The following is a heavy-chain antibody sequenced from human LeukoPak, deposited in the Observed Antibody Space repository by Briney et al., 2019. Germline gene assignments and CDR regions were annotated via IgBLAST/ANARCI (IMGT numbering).Heavy chain of an antibody. V-gene: IGHV4-34*01. J-gene: IGHJ5*02. CDR1: GGSFSGYY. D-gene: IGHD3-22*01. CDR2: INHSGST. Sequence: PSETLSLTCAVYGGSFSGYYWSWVRQPPEKGLEWIGEINHSGSTNYNPSLKSRVTISVDTYKNQFSLKLSSVTAADTAVYYCARALVVTLGGRLARTNWFDPWGQGTLVTVSS. CDR3: ARALVVTLGGRLARTNWFDP.